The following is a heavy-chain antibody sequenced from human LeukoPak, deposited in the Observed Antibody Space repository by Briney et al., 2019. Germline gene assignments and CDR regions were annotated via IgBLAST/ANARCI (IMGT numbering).Heavy chain of an antibody. J-gene: IGHJ4*02. D-gene: IGHD5-24*01. V-gene: IGHV3-53*01. CDR1: GFSVTNNY. CDR3: ARGDGYSFFDY. CDR2: FYVGGAT. Sequence: GGSLRLSCAVSGFSVTNNYMSWVRQAPGKGLEWVSVFYVGGATYYADSVKGRFTISRDNSENTLYLQMKSLRAEDTAVYYCARGDGYSFFDYWGQGTVLTVSS.